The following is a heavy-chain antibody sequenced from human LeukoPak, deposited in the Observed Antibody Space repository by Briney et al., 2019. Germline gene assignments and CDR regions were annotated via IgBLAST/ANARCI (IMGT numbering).Heavy chain of an antibody. Sequence: GGSLRLSCAASGFTFSSYAMHWVRQAPGKGLEWVAVISYDGSNKYYADSVKGRFTISRDNSKNTLYLQMNSLRAEDTAVYYCASSVSSGWFTSSDYWGQGTLVTVSS. V-gene: IGHV3-30-3*01. CDR3: ASSVSSGWFTSSDY. D-gene: IGHD6-19*01. CDR2: ISYDGSNK. CDR1: GFTFSSYA. J-gene: IGHJ4*02.